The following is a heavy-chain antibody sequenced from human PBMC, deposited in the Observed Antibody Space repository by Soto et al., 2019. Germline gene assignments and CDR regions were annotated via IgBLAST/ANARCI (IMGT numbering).Heavy chain of an antibody. J-gene: IGHJ3*02. CDR2: ISSSSSYI. D-gene: IGHD2-2*01. CDR3: ARAAVVVPAASGAFDI. Sequence: EVQLVESGGGLVKPGGSLRLSCAASGFTFSSYSMNWVRQAPGKGLEWVSSISSSSSYIYYADSVKGRFTISRDNAKNSLYLQMNSLRAEDTAVYYCARAAVVVPAASGAFDIWGQGTMVTVSS. V-gene: IGHV3-21*01. CDR1: GFTFSSYS.